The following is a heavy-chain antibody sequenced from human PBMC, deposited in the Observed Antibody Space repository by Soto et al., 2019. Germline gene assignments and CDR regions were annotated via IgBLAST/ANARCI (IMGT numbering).Heavy chain of an antibody. J-gene: IGHJ6*02. D-gene: IGHD2-21*02. CDR1: AFSLSTGGVG. CDR3: IQSRCGGDCLQSYASYYYYGMDV. V-gene: IGHV2-5*02. CDR2: IYWDDDK. Sequence: QITLKESGPTLVKPTQTLTLTCTFSAFSLSTGGVGVGWIRQPPGKALEWLALIYWDDDKRYSPSLRSRLTIPKDTPKTQVVLTMTNMDPVDTATYYCIQSRCGGDCLQSYASYYYYGMDVWGQGTTVTVSS.